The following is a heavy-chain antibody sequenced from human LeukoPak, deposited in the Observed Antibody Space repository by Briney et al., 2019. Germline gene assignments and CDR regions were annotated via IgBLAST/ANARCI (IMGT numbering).Heavy chain of an antibody. CDR3: AKLREWELPDLFDY. Sequence: GGSLRLSCAASGFTFSSYAMSWVRQAPGKGLEWVSVISGSGGSTYYADSVKGRFTISRDNSRNTVYLQMNSLRAEDTAVYYCAKLREWELPDLFDYWGQGTLVTVSS. CDR1: GFTFSSYA. D-gene: IGHD1-26*01. J-gene: IGHJ4*02. V-gene: IGHV3-23*01. CDR2: ISGSGGST.